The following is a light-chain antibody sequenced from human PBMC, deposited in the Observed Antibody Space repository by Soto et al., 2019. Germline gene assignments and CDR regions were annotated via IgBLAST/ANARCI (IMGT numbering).Light chain of an antibody. V-gene: IGLV2-14*01. CDR3: SSYTSSSSWV. J-gene: IGLJ3*02. CDR2: EVS. Sequence: QSALTQPASVSGSPGQSITISCSGTSSDVGGYKYVSWYQQFPGKAPKVMLYEVSSRPSGVSNRFSGSKSGNTASLTISGLRAEDAADYYCSSYTSSSSWVFGGGTKLTVL. CDR1: SSDVGGYKY.